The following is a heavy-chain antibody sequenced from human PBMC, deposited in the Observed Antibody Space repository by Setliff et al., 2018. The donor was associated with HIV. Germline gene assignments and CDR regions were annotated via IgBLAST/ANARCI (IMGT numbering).Heavy chain of an antibody. CDR1: GYSISSGYY. CDR2: FYHSTT. CDR3: ARYWGSYPEHFDY. J-gene: IGHJ4*02. V-gene: IGHV4-38-2*01. D-gene: IGHD1-26*01. Sequence: SETLSLTCVVSGYSISSGYYWGWIRQPPGTGLEWIGSFYHSTTYYNPSLKSRVTISVDTSKNQFSLKLISVTAADTAVYYCARYWGSYPEHFDYWGQGTLGTVSS.